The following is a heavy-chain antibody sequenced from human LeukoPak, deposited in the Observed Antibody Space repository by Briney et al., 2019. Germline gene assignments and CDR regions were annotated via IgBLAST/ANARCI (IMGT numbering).Heavy chain of an antibody. V-gene: IGHV3-30*18. Sequence: GGSLGLSCAASGFTFSSYGMQWVRQAPGKGLEWVALISYDGSSKYYADSVKGRFTISRDISKNTLYLQMNSLRPEDTAVYYCAKPIYGSGTYYNVFFYAMDVWGQGTLVTVSS. CDR3: AKPIYGSGTYYNVFFYAMDV. D-gene: IGHD3-10*01. J-gene: IGHJ4*02. CDR1: GFTFSSYG. CDR2: ISYDGSSK.